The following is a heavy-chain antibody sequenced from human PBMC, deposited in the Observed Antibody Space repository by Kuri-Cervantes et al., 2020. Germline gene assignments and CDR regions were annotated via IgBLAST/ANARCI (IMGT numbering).Heavy chain of an antibody. D-gene: IGHD6-19*01. CDR2: IYSGGST. CDR1: GFTFSNAW. CDR3: ARDRSARGWYYGMDV. Sequence: GGSLRLSCAASGFTFSNAWMSWIRQAPGKGLEWVSVIYSGGSTYYADSVKGRFTISRDNSKNTLYLQMNSLRAEDTAVYYCARDRSARGWYYGMDVWGQGTTVTVSS. V-gene: IGHV3-66*01. J-gene: IGHJ6*02.